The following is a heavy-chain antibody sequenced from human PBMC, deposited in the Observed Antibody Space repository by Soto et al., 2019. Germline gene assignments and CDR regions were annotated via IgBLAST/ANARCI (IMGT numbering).Heavy chain of an antibody. Sequence: WASVKVSCKASGYTFTSYGISWVRQAPGQGLEWMGWISAYNGNTNYAQKLQGRVTMTTDTSTSTAYMELRSLRSDDTAVYYCARDLLHCSSTSCLKNFDYWGQGTLVTVSS. CDR2: ISAYNGNT. CDR1: GYTFTSYG. CDR3: ARDLLHCSSTSCLKNFDY. V-gene: IGHV1-18*01. J-gene: IGHJ4*02. D-gene: IGHD2-2*01.